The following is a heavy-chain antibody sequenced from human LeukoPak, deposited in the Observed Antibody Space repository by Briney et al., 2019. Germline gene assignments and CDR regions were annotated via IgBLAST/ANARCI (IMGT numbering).Heavy chain of an antibody. Sequence: KPSETLSLTCAVYGGSFSGYYWSWIRQPPGKGLEWIGEINHSGSTNYNLSLKSRVTISVDTSKNQFSLKLSSVTAADTAVYYCARVERLRYFDWLYHGMDVWGQGTTVTVSS. CDR2: INHSGST. CDR3: ARVERLRYFDWLYHGMDV. D-gene: IGHD3-9*01. V-gene: IGHV4-34*01. CDR1: GGSFSGYY. J-gene: IGHJ6*02.